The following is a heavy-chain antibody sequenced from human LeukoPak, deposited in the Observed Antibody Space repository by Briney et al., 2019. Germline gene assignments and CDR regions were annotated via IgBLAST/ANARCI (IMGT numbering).Heavy chain of an antibody. CDR1: GFSVSEYY. CDR2: ITRENWI. CDR3: ARGLHLDSSGSLYY. D-gene: IGHD3-22*01. V-gene: IGHV3-11*01. Sequence: GGSLRLSSAASGFSVSEYYVTSGRQAPGKGLEWISYITRENWIYYSDSVKGRFTISRDHAKNSVYLEMNSLRADDTAVYYCARGLHLDSSGSLYYWGQGTLVTVSS. J-gene: IGHJ4*02.